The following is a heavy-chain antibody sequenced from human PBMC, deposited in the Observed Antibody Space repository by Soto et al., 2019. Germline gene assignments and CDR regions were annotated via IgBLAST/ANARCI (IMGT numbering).Heavy chain of an antibody. CDR3: ARDRLAYCGGDCYSGRDY. CDR2: IIPIFGTA. D-gene: IGHD2-21*02. J-gene: IGHJ4*02. V-gene: IGHV1-69*12. CDR1: GGTFSSYA. Sequence: QVQLVQSGAEVKKPGSSVKVSCKASGGTFSSYAISWVRQAPGQGLEWMGGIIPIFGTANYAQKFQGRVTITADESTSTAYIELNSLRSEDTAVYYCARDRLAYCGGDCYSGRDYWGQGTLVTVSS.